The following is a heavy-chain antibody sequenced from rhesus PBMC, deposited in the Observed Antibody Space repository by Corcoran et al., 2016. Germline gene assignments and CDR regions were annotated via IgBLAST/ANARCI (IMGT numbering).Heavy chain of an antibody. CDR1: GYTFTSYG. CDR2: IRTDTGNP. Sequence: QVQLVQSGAEVKQPGASVKVSCKASGYTFTSYGMNWVRQAHGQRLEWMGWIRTDTGNPTYAQGFKERFTFSMDTSISTTYLQISSLKAEDTAVYYCARKGYSGGWKIDYWGQGVLVTVSS. CDR3: ARKGYSGGWKIDY. V-gene: IGHV7-114*01. J-gene: IGHJ4*01. D-gene: IGHD6-37*01.